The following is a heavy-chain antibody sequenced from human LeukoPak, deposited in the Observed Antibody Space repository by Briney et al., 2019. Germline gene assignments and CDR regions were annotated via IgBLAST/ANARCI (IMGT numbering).Heavy chain of an antibody. CDR3: ARSGHSGYARNWFDS. J-gene: IGHJ5*01. CDR1: GYSFTTYW. CDR2: IYPGDSDT. V-gene: IGHV5-51*01. D-gene: IGHD5-12*01. Sequence: GESLKISCKGSGYSFTTYWIGWVRQMPGKGLEWMGIIYPGDSDTRYSPSFQGQVTISVDKSISTAYLRWSSLKASETATYYCARSGHSGYARNWFDSWGQGTLVTVSS.